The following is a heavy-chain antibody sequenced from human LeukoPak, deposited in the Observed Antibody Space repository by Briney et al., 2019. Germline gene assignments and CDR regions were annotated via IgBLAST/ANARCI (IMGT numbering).Heavy chain of an antibody. CDR1: GFTFSSYW. V-gene: IGHV3-74*01. CDR2: MSSDGSST. Sequence: PGGSLRLACAASGFTFSSYWMHWVRQGTGKGLVWVSHMSSDGSSTSYADSVKGRFTISRDNAKNTLYLQMNSLRAEDTAMYYCVREANTYGSDHFDYRGQGTLVTVSS. CDR3: VREANTYGSDHFDY. J-gene: IGHJ4*02. D-gene: IGHD5-18*01.